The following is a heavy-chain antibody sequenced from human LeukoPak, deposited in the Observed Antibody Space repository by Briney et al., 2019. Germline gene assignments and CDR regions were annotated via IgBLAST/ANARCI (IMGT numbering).Heavy chain of an antibody. Sequence: SGGSLRLSCAASGFTFSSYAMSWVRQAPGKGLEWVSAISGSGGSTYYADSVKGRFTVSRDNSKNTLYLQMNSLRAEDTAVYYCAKTRGLNDYGDYWGQGTLVTVSS. CDR3: AKTRGLNDYGDY. J-gene: IGHJ4*02. CDR1: GFTFSSYA. V-gene: IGHV3-23*01. D-gene: IGHD2-8*01. CDR2: ISGSGGST.